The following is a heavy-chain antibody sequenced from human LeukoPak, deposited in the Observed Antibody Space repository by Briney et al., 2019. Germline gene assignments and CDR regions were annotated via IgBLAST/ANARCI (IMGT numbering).Heavy chain of an antibody. J-gene: IGHJ4*02. CDR1: GFTFSSYT. CDR3: SRENIKLWVPRAVDYFDY. Sequence: PGGSLRLSCAASGFTFSSYTMNWVRQAPGKGLECVSYISSSSSTIYYADSVKGRFTISRDNAKNSLYLQMNSLRAEDTAVYFCSRENIKLWVPRAVDYFDYWGQGTLVTVSS. D-gene: IGHD2/OR15-2a*01. CDR2: ISSSSSTI. V-gene: IGHV3-48*04.